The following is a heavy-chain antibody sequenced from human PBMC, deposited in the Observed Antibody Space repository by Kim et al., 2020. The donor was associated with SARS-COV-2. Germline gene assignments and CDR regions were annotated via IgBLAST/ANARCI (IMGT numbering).Heavy chain of an antibody. CDR3: TRVGSGWSYYFDY. V-gene: IGHV3-49*03. CDR2: IRSKAYGGTT. Sequence: GGSLRLSCTASGFTFGDYAMSWFRQAPGKGLEWVGFIRSKAYGGTTEYAASVKGRFTISRDDSKSIAYLQMNSLKTEDTAVYYCTRVGSGWSYYFDYWGQGTLVTVSS. D-gene: IGHD6-19*01. J-gene: IGHJ4*02. CDR1: GFTFGDYA.